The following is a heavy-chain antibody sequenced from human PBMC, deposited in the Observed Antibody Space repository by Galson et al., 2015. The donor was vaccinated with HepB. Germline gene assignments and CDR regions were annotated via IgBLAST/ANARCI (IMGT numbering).Heavy chain of an antibody. CDR3: MRTPYYGSGSYYNAWFDP. J-gene: IGHJ5*02. Sequence: SVKVSCKASGYIFTNFPMNWVRQAPGQGLEWMGWINTNTGKPTYAQGFTGRFVFSLDTSVSTAYLQISSLKAEDTAVYYCMRTPYYGSGSYYNAWFDPWGQGTLVTVSS. CDR2: INTNTGKP. D-gene: IGHD3-10*01. V-gene: IGHV7-4-1*02. CDR1: GYIFTNFP.